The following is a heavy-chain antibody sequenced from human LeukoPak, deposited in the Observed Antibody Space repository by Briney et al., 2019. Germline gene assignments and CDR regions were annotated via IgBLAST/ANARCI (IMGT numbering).Heavy chain of an antibody. J-gene: IGHJ4*02. Sequence: GGSLRLSCAASGFTFSSYAMSWVRQAPGKGLEWVSAISGSGGSTYYADSVKGRFTISRDNSKNTLYLQMNSLRAEDTAVYYCAKWDDYDNSGYGYYFDYWGQGTLVTVSS. V-gene: IGHV3-23*01. CDR3: AKWDDYDNSGYGYYFDY. D-gene: IGHD3-22*01. CDR2: ISGSGGST. CDR1: GFTFSSYA.